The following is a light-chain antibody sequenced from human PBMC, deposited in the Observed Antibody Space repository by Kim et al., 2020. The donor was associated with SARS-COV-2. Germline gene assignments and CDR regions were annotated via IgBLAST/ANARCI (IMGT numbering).Light chain of an antibody. Sequence: FGQAVRITCQGDSRRKYYGAWYQQKPGQAPVLLIYNKNNRPSGIPDRFSVSTSGNTASLTITGAQAEDEADYYCNSRDNSADRLGVFGGGTQLTVL. CDR2: NKN. V-gene: IGLV3-19*01. CDR1: SRRKYY. CDR3: NSRDNSADRLGV. J-gene: IGLJ3*02.